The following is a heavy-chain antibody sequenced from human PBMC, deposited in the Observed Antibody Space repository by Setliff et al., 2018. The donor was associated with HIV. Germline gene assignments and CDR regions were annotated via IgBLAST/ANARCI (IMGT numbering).Heavy chain of an antibody. J-gene: IGHJ4*02. Sequence: SETLSLTCSVSGDSISSGSYFWGWIRQTPGKGLEWIGNIYYTGFAYYNPSLKSRVTISRDMSKNQFSLKLGSVTAADTAVYYCARHVPRSSRIDYWGQGTLVTVSS. CDR3: ARHVPRSSRIDY. CDR2: IYYTGFA. CDR1: GDSISSGSYF. D-gene: IGHD6-13*01. V-gene: IGHV4-39*01.